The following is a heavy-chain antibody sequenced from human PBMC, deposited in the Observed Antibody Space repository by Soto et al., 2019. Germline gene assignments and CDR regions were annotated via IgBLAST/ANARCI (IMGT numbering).Heavy chain of an antibody. Sequence: GGSLRLSCAASGFTFSDYYMSWIRQAPGKGLEWVSYISSSGSTIYYADSVKGRFTISRDNAKNSLYLQMNSLRAEDTAVYYCARGPYSGRFHYYYGMDVCGQGPTVTVYS. CDR1: GFTFSDYY. V-gene: IGHV3-11*01. J-gene: IGHJ6*02. D-gene: IGHD1-26*01. CDR2: ISSSGSTI. CDR3: ARGPYSGRFHYYYGMDV.